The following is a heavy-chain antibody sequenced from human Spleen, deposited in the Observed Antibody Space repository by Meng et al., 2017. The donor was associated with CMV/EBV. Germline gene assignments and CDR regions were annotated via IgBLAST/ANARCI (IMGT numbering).Heavy chain of an antibody. CDR1: GLTFSSYV. CDR2: INWNGGST. Sequence: GGSLRLSCAASGLTFSSYVMSWVRQAPGKGLEWVSGINWNGGSTGYADSVKGRFTISRDNAKNSLYLQMNSLRAEDTALYYCARRTTGGIDYWGQGTLVTVSS. CDR3: ARRTTGGIDY. V-gene: IGHV3-20*04. J-gene: IGHJ4*02. D-gene: IGHD1-1*01.